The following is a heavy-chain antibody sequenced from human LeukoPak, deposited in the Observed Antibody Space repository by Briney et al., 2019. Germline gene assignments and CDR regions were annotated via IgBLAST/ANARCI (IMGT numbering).Heavy chain of an antibody. CDR3: ASYCSGGSCYDAFDI. D-gene: IGHD2-15*01. CDR1: GYTFTGYY. V-gene: IGHV1-2*02. J-gene: IGHJ3*02. Sequence: ASVKVSCKASGYTFTGYYMHWVRQAPGQGLEWMGWINPNSGGTNYAQKFQGRVTITADKSTSTAYMELSSLRSEDTAVYYCASYCSGGSCYDAFDIWGQGTMVTVSS. CDR2: INPNSGGT.